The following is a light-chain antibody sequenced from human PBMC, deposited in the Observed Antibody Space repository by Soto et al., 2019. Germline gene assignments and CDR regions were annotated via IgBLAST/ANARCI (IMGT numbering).Light chain of an antibody. CDR3: QQYGSSRET. V-gene: IGKV3-20*01. Sequence: EIVLTQSPGTLSLSPGGRATLSCRASQSVSSSYLAWYQQKPGQAPRLLIYGASSRATGIPDRFSGSGSGTDFTLTISRLEPEDFAVYYCQQYGSSRETFGQGTKLEIK. CDR2: GAS. J-gene: IGKJ2*01. CDR1: QSVSSSY.